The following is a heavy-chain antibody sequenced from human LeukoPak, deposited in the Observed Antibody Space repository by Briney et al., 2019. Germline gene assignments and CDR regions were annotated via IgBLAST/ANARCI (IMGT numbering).Heavy chain of an antibody. V-gene: IGHV1-69*10. Sequence: ASVKVSCKASGSTFSNHASTWVRQAPGQGLEWMGGFIPLFGIANYAQKFQGRVTITAGKSTSTAYMELSSLRSEDTAVYYCARGSEVGATNDWFDPWGQGTLVTVSS. CDR1: GSTFSNHA. D-gene: IGHD1-26*01. CDR3: ARGSEVGATNDWFDP. CDR2: FIPLFGIA. J-gene: IGHJ5*02.